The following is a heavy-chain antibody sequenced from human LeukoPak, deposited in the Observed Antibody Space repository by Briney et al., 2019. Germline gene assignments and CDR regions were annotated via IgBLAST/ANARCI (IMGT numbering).Heavy chain of an antibody. V-gene: IGHV1-8*01. CDR2: MNPNSGNT. J-gene: IGHJ3*02. CDR1: GYTFTSYD. Sequence: ASVKVSCKASGYTFTSYDINWVRQATGQGLEWMGWMNPNSGNTGYAQKFQGRVTMTRNTSISTAYMELSSLRSEDTAVYYCGTSSPEGTDAFDIWGQGTMVTVSS. CDR3: GTSSPEGTDAFDI. D-gene: IGHD2-2*01.